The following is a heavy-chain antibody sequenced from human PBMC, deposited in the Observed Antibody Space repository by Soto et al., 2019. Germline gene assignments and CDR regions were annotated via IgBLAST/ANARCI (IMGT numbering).Heavy chain of an antibody. Sequence: ASVKVSCKASGYTFTSYGISWVRQAPGQGLEWMGWISAYNGNTNYAQKHQDRVTMTTDTSTSTAYMELRSLRSDDTAVYYCATYSSGWPGYYYYGMDVWGQGTTVTVSS. CDR2: ISAYNGNT. D-gene: IGHD6-19*01. V-gene: IGHV1-18*04. CDR3: ATYSSGWPGYYYYGMDV. J-gene: IGHJ6*02. CDR1: GYTFTSYG.